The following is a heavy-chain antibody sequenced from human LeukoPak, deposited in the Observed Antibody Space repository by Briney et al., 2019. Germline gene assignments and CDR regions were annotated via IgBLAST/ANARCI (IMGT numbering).Heavy chain of an antibody. Sequence: SETLSLTCAVSGYSISSDNYWVWIRQPPGPGLEWTGGIYHSGSTNYNPSLKSRVTISVDTSKNQFSLKLSSVTAADTAVYYCARGTLAGDSSGYYGHNWFDPWGQGTLVTVSS. CDR2: IYHSGST. J-gene: IGHJ5*02. CDR3: ARGTLAGDSSGYYGHNWFDP. CDR1: GYSISSDNY. V-gene: IGHV4-38-2*01. D-gene: IGHD3-22*01.